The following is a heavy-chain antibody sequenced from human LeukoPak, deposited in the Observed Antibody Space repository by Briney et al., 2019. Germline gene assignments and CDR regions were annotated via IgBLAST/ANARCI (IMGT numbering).Heavy chain of an antibody. CDR3: AKDQSGSYPYYFDY. CDR1: GFTFSSYA. CDR2: ISGSGGST. V-gene: IGHV3-23*01. D-gene: IGHD3-10*01. Sequence: GGSLRLSCAASGFTFSSYAMSWVRQAPGKGLEWVSAISGSGGSTYYADSVKGRFTISRGNSKNTLYLQMNGLRAEDTAVYYCAKDQSGSYPYYFDYWGQGTLVTVSS. J-gene: IGHJ4*02.